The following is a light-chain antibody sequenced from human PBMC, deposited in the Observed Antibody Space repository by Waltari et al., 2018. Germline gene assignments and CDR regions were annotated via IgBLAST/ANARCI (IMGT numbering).Light chain of an antibody. V-gene: IGKV3-20*01. CDR2: DAV. J-gene: IGKJ1*01. CDR1: QNINSNS. Sequence: ENVLTQSPGTLALSPGERATLSCRASQNINSNSLAWYQHKPGQAPRLLIYDAVNRASGIPDRFSGRGSGTDFTLTISSLEPEDFAVYYCQQYGSPPSRTFGQGTKVEMK. CDR3: QQYGSPPSRT.